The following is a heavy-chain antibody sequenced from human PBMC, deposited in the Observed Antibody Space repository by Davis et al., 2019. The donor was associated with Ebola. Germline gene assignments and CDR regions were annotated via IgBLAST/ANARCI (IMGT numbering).Heavy chain of an antibody. CDR1: GFTFSSYG. CDR2: IWYDGSNK. J-gene: IGHJ4*02. Sequence: PGGPLRLSCAASGFTFSSYGMHWVRQAPGKGLGWVAVIWYDGSNKYYADSVKGRLTISRDNSKNTLYLQMNSLRAEDTAVYYCARASGYSSSWLDYWGQGTLVTVSS. CDR3: ARASGYSSSWLDY. V-gene: IGHV3-33*01. D-gene: IGHD6-13*01.